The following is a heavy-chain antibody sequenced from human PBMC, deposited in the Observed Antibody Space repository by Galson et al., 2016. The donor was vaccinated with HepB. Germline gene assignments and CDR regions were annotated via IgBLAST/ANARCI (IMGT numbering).Heavy chain of an antibody. Sequence: SETLSLTCIVFGGSISGAHWWTWVRQSPGKGLEWIGEVSLSGTTNYNPSLKSRVVISLDEPTDRVSLQLTSVTAADTAVYYCATRSLLRGDPIWGQGTLVTVSS. CDR2: VSLSGTT. CDR1: GGSISGAHW. D-gene: IGHD3-16*01. V-gene: IGHV4-4*02. J-gene: IGHJ1*01. CDR3: ATRSLLRGDPI.